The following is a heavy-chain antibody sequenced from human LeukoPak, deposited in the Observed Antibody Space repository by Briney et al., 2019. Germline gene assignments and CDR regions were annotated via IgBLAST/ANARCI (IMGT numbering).Heavy chain of an antibody. V-gene: IGHV4-38-2*01. CDR1: GHSTTRGYY. Sequence: SETLSLTCGISGHSTTRGYYWAWFRQSPGKGPEWIATFFQSEKSFYNASLESRVFMLLDTSKSQFSLNLTSVTAADTAVYYCARVLPVPYLLDSWGQGTHVTVSS. D-gene: IGHD3-10*02. CDR3: ARVLPVPYLLDS. CDR2: FFQSEKS. J-gene: IGHJ4*02.